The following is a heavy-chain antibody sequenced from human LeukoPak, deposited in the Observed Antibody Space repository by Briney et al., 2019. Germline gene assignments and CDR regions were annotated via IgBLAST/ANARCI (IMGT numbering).Heavy chain of an antibody. CDR3: ARDGVIRTDYYYYYMDV. V-gene: IGHV3-15*01. D-gene: IGHD3-9*01. J-gene: IGHJ6*03. Sequence: PGGSLRLSCAASGFTFSNAWMSWVRQAPGKGLEWVGRIKSKSDGGTTDYAAPVKGRFSISRDDSKNTVYLQMNSLRAEDTAVYYCARDGVIRTDYYYYYMDVWGKGTTVTVSS. CDR1: GFTFSNAW. CDR2: IKSKSDGGTT.